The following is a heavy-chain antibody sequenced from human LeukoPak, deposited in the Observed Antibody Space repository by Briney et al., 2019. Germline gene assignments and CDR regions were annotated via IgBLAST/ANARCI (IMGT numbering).Heavy chain of an antibody. CDR1: GFTVSSNY. CDR3: ARAPYGSGSYYNYFGY. J-gene: IGHJ4*02. D-gene: IGHD3-10*01. CDR2: IYSGGST. Sequence: PGGSLRLSCAASGFTVSSNYMSWVRQAPGKGLEWVSVIYSGGSTYYADSVKGRFTISRDNSKNTLYLQMNSLRAEDTAVYYCARAPYGSGSYYNYFGYWGQGTLVTVSS. V-gene: IGHV3-53*05.